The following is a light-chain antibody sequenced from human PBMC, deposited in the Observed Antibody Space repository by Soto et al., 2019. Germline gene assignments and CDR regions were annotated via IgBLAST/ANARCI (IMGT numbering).Light chain of an antibody. CDR2: AAS. Sequence: DVQLTQSPSFLSASVGDRVIITCRASQDISNSLAWYQQKPGKAPKLLIYAASTLHSGVPSRFSGSGSGTEFTLTIGSLQAEDFATYYCQQLNNYPDTFGQGTKLEIK. CDR3: QQLNNYPDT. V-gene: IGKV1-9*01. CDR1: QDISNS. J-gene: IGKJ2*01.